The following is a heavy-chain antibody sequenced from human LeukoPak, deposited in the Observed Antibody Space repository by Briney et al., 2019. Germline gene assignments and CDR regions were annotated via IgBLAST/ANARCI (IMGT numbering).Heavy chain of an antibody. CDR1: GGSISSYY. CDR2: IYTSGST. D-gene: IGHD3-22*01. V-gene: IGHV4-4*07. CDR3: ARDLYYYDSGERGAFDI. J-gene: IGHJ3*02. Sequence: SETLSLTCTVSGGSISSYYWSWIRQPAGKGLEWIGRIYTSGSTNYNPSLKSRVTMSVDTSKNQFSLKLSSVTAADTAVYYCARDLYYYDSGERGAFDIWGQGTMVTVSS.